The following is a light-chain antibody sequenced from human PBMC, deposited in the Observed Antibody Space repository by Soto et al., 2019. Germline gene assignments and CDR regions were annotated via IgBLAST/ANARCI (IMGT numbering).Light chain of an antibody. Sequence: QSVLTQPPSVSAAPGQKVTISCSGSSSNIGNNYVSWYQQLQGTAPKLLIYDNNKRTSGIPDRFSGSKSGTSATLGITGLQTGDEADYYCGTWDSSLIFYVFGTGTKLTVL. CDR1: SSNIGNNY. V-gene: IGLV1-51*01. CDR3: GTWDSSLIFYV. J-gene: IGLJ1*01. CDR2: DNN.